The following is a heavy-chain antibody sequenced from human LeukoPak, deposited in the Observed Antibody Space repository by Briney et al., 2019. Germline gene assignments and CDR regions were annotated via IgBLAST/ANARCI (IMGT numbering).Heavy chain of an antibody. CDR1: GFTFSSYW. CDR2: IKTDGSEK. CDR3: ARDYTGYFP. J-gene: IGHJ5*02. V-gene: IGHV3-7*03. Sequence: GGSLRLSCEASGFTFSSYWMSWVRQAPGKGLEWVANIKTDGSEKYYVDSVKGRFTISRDNAKNSLYLQMNSLRAEDTAVYYYARDYTGYFPWGQGTLVTVSS. D-gene: IGHD3-9*01.